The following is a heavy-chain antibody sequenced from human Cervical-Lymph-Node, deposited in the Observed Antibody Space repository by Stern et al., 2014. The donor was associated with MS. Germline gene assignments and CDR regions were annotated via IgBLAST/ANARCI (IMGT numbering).Heavy chain of an antibody. Sequence: EVQLVESGGGLVQPGGSLRLSCAASGFTFSTYAMAWVRQAPGRGLEWVSYISGSGSAAYFADSVEGRFTVSRDNSRTTLFLQMHSLRAEDTAVYYCARLDGAAPEERFDSWGQGTLVTVSS. D-gene: IGHD6-25*01. CDR1: GFTFSTYA. CDR3: ARLDGAAPEERFDS. V-gene: IGHV3-23*04. J-gene: IGHJ4*02. CDR2: ISGSGSAA.